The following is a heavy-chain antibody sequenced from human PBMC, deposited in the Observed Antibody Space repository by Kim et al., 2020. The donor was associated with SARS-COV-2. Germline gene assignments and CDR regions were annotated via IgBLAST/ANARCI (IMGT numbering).Heavy chain of an antibody. CDR3: ARVYYGSGSYYIFVY. V-gene: IGHV1-8*01. D-gene: IGHD3-10*01. CDR2: MNPNSGNT. Sequence: ASVKVSCKASGYTFTSYDINWVRQATGQGLEWMGWMNPNSGNTGYAQKFQGRVTMTRNTSISTDYMELSSLRSEDTDVYYCARVYYGSGSYYIFVYWGQGNLVTVSS. J-gene: IGHJ4*02. CDR1: GYTFTSYD.